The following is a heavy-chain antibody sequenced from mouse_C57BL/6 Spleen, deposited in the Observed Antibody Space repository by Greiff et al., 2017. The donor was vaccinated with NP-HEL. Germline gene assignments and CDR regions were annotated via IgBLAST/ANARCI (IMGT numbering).Heavy chain of an antibody. Sequence: QVHVKQPGAELVKPGASVKLSCKASGYTFTSYWMQWVKQRPGQGLEWIGEIDPSDSYTNYNQKFKGKATLTVDTSSSTAYMQLSSLTSEDSAVYYCARGELRLAYWGQGTLVTVSA. J-gene: IGHJ3*01. D-gene: IGHD3-2*02. CDR3: ARGELRLAY. CDR2: IDPSDSYT. CDR1: GYTFTSYW. V-gene: IGHV1-50*01.